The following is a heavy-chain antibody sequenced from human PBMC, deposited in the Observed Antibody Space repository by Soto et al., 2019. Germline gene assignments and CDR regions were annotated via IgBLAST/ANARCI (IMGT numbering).Heavy chain of an antibody. CDR3: ARSFPTYYDILTGYVDYYYMDV. Sequence: GGSLRLSCAASGFTVSSNYMSWVRQAPGKGLEWVSVIYSGGSTYYADSVKGRFTISRHNSKKTLYLQMNSLRAEDTAVYYCARSFPTYYDILTGYVDYYYMDVWGKGTTVTVSS. V-gene: IGHV3-53*04. CDR2: IYSGGST. D-gene: IGHD3-9*01. CDR1: GFTVSSNY. J-gene: IGHJ6*03.